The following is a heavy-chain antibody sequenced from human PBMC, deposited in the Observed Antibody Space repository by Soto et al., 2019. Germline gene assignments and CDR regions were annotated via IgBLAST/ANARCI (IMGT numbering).Heavy chain of an antibody. J-gene: IGHJ4*02. CDR3: AHSVYSSGPKI. Sequence: PGGSLRLSCAASGFTFSSYVMHWVRQAPGKGLEYVSPITYDGSNTQYADSVRARFTITKDTSKNTVVLTMTNMNPVDTATYYCAHSVYSSGPKIWGQGTLVTVSS. CDR1: GFTFSSYV. D-gene: IGHD6-19*01. V-gene: IGHV3-64*02. CDR2: ITYDGSNT.